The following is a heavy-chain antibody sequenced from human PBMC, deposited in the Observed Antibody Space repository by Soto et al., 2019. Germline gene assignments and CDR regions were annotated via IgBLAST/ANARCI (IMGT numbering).Heavy chain of an antibody. D-gene: IGHD3-16*01. V-gene: IGHV3-13*01. Sequence: GGSLRLSCAASGFTFSSYDMHWVRQATGKGLEWVSAIGTAGDTYYPGSVKDRFTISRENAKNSLYLQMNSLRAGDTAVYYCARGRIWDAFDIWGQGTMVTVSS. CDR3: ARGRIWDAFDI. J-gene: IGHJ3*02. CDR2: IGTAGDT. CDR1: GFTFSSYD.